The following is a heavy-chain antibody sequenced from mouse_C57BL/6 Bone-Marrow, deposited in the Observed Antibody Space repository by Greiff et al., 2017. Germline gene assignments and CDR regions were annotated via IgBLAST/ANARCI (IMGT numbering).Heavy chain of an antibody. CDR2: IHPKSGST. CDR1: GYPFTSYW. Sequence: VQLQQPGAELVKPGASVKLSCKASGYPFTSYWMHWVQQMPGQGLEWLGMIHPKSGSTNYTETFKCKATLTVDNSSSTAYLQLSSLTSEDSAVYYCARESMFTYGGQGTTLTVSS. J-gene: IGHJ2*01. V-gene: IGHV1-64*01. CDR3: ARESMFTY. D-gene: IGHD2-2*01.